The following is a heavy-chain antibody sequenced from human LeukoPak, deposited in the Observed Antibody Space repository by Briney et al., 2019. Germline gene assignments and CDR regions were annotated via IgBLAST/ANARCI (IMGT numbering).Heavy chain of an antibody. Sequence: SETLSLTCTVSGGSISNYYWSWIRQSPGKGLEWIGYIHYSGKTDHNPSLKSRVTISVDTAKNQFSLRLSSVTAADTAVYYCARHRIAVAMFDYWGQGTLVTVSS. CDR3: ARHRIAVAMFDY. CDR2: IHYSGKT. J-gene: IGHJ4*02. CDR1: GGSISNYY. D-gene: IGHD6-19*01. V-gene: IGHV4-59*08.